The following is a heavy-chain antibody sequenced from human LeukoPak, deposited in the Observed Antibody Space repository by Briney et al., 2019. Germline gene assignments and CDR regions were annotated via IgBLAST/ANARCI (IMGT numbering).Heavy chain of an antibody. CDR1: GFTFSSYA. CDR2: LSGSGGNT. Sequence: GGSLRLSCAASGFTFSSYAMSWVRQAPGKGLEWVSTLSGSGGNTYYADSVKGRVTISRDNSKTTLYLQMNSLRAEDTAVYHCAKGSYYYDSADYFDYWGQGTLVTVSS. D-gene: IGHD3-22*01. J-gene: IGHJ4*02. CDR3: AKGSYYYDSADYFDY. V-gene: IGHV3-23*01.